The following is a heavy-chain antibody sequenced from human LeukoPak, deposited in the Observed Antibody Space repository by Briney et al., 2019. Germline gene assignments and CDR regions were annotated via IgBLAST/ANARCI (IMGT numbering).Heavy chain of an antibody. J-gene: IGHJ4*02. V-gene: IGHV1-18*01. CDR3: ARGAHYDFWSGDPTYYFDY. CDR1: GYTFTSYG. CDR2: ISAYNGNT. Sequence: ASVKVSCKASGYTFTSYGISWVRQAPGQVLEWMGWISAYNGNTNYAQKLQGRVTMATDTSTSTAYMELRSLRSDDTAVYYCARGAHYDFWSGDPTYYFDYWGQGTLVTVSS. D-gene: IGHD3-3*01.